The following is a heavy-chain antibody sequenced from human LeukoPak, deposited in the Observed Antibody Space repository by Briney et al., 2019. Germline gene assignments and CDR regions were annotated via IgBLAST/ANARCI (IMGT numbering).Heavy chain of an antibody. V-gene: IGHV4-34*01. Sequence: SETLSLTCAVYGGSFSGYYWSWIRQPPGKGLEWIGEINHSGSTNYNPSLKSRVTISVDTSKNQFSLKLSSVTAADTAVYYCARDIGSTSLHYYYYMDVWGKGTTVTVSS. CDR2: INHSGST. D-gene: IGHD2-2*01. J-gene: IGHJ6*03. CDR1: GGSFSGYY. CDR3: ARDIGSTSLHYYYYMDV.